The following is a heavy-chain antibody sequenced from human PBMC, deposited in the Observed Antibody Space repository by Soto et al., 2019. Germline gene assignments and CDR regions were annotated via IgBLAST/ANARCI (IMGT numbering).Heavy chain of an antibody. Sequence: EVQLVESGGGLVQPGGSLRLSCAASGFTFSSYDMHWVRQATGKGLEWVSAIGTAGDTYYPGSVKGRFTISREKAKNSLYLQMNILRAEDTAVYYCASTYYYGWDDAFDIWGQGTMVTVSS. D-gene: IGHD3-10*01. CDR1: GFTFSSYD. V-gene: IGHV3-13*01. CDR2: IGTAGDT. CDR3: ASTYYYGWDDAFDI. J-gene: IGHJ3*02.